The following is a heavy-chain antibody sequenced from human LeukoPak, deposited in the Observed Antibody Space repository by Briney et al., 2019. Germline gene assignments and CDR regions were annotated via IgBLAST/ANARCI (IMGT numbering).Heavy chain of an antibody. V-gene: IGHV3-21*01. J-gene: IGHJ5*02. D-gene: IGHD3-10*01. CDR1: GFTFSSYS. CDR3: ARDPFEGSGSYLNWFDP. Sequence: GGSLRLSCAASGFTFSSYSMKWVRQAPGKGLEWVSSISSSSSYIYYADSVKGRFTISRDNAKNSLYLQMNSLRAEDTAVYYCARDPFEGSGSYLNWFDPWGQGTLVTVSS. CDR2: ISSSSSYI.